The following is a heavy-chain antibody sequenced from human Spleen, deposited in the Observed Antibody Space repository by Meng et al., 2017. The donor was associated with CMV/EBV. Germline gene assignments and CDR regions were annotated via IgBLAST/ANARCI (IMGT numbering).Heavy chain of an antibody. CDR2: IYSGGSST. Sequence: GESLKISCAASGFTFSSYAMSWVRQAPGKGLEWVSVIYSGGSSTYYADSVKGRFTISRDNSKNTLYLQMNSLRAEDTAVYYCAKGSSWYGGYFDYWGQGTLVTVSS. V-gene: IGHV3-23*03. CDR3: AKGSSWYGGYFDY. D-gene: IGHD6-13*01. CDR1: GFTFSSYA. J-gene: IGHJ4*02.